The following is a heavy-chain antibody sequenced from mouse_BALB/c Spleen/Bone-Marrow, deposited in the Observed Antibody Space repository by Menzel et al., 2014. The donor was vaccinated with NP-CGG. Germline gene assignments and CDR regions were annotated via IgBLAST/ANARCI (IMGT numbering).Heavy chain of an antibody. Sequence: ESGAELVRPGTSVKVSCKASGYAFTNYLIEWVKQRPGQGLEWIGVINSGSGGPNYNEKFKGKATLTADKSSSTAYMQLSSLTSDDSAVYFCARRDDGYYYYAMDYWGQGTSVTVSS. CDR2: INSGSGGP. V-gene: IGHV1-54*03. CDR3: ARRDDGYYYYAMDY. D-gene: IGHD2-3*01. J-gene: IGHJ4*01. CDR1: GYAFTNYL.